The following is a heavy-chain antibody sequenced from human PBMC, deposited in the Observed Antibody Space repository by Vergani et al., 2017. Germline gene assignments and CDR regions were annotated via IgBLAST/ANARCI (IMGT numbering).Heavy chain of an antibody. CDR2: ISYDGSNK. V-gene: IGHV3-30*18. J-gene: IGHJ6*02. CDR1: GFTFSSYG. D-gene: IGHD5-18*01. CDR3: AKDTDGYASYYYGMDV. Sequence: VQLVESGGGVVQPGRSLRLSCAASGFTFSSYGMHWVRQAPGKGLEWVAVISYDGSNKYYADSVKGRFTISRDNSKNTLYLQMNSLRAEDTAVYYCAKDTDGYASYYYGMDVWGQGTTVAVSS.